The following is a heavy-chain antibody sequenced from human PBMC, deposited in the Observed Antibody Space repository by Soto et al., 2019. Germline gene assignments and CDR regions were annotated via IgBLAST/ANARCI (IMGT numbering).Heavy chain of an antibody. Sequence: PSETLSLTSTVSGGSVSSGSYYWSWIRQPPGKGLEWIGYIYYSGSTNYNPSLKSRVTISVDTSKNQFSLKLSSVTAADMAVYYCAREVVVAAAGTYYYYGMDVWGQGTTVTVSS. CDR1: GGSVSSGSYY. V-gene: IGHV4-61*01. CDR2: IYYSGST. D-gene: IGHD6-13*01. CDR3: AREVVVAAAGTYYYYGMDV. J-gene: IGHJ6*02.